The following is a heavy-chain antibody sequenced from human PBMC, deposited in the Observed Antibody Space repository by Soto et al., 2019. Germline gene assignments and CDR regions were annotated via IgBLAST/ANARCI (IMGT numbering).Heavy chain of an antibody. D-gene: IGHD6-19*01. V-gene: IGHV3-15*01. CDR1: GFTFSNAW. CDR2: IKSKTDGGTT. Sequence: LRLSCAASGFTFSNAWMSWVRQAPGKGLEWVGRIKSKTDGGTTDYAAPVKGRFTISRDDSKNTLYLQMNSLKTEDTAVYYCTTGYSSDYYYYYGMDVWGQGTTVTVSS. J-gene: IGHJ6*02. CDR3: TTGYSSDYYYYYGMDV.